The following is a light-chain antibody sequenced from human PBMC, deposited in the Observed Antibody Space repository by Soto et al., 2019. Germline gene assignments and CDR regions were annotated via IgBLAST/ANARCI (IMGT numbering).Light chain of an antibody. CDR2: EVS. CDR1: SSDVGGHNY. CDR3: SSYTSSSLYV. V-gene: IGLV2-14*01. J-gene: IGLJ1*01. Sequence: QSALTQPASVSGSPGQSITISCTGTSSDVGGHNYVSWYQQYPGKAPKVMIYEVSNRPSGVSNRFSGSKSGITASLTISGLQAEDEADYYCSSYTSSSLYVFGTGTKVTVL.